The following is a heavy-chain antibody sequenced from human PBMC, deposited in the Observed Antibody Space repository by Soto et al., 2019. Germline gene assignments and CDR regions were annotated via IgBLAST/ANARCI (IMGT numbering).Heavy chain of an antibody. J-gene: IGHJ4*02. D-gene: IGHD1-26*01. Sequence: AASVKVSCKASGGTFSSYAISWVRQAPGQGLEWMGGIIPIFGTANYAQKFQGRVTITADESTSTAYMELSSLRSEDTAVYYCAREMGKGGFDYWGQGTLVTVSS. CDR3: AREMGKGGFDY. CDR1: GGTFSSYA. V-gene: IGHV1-69*13. CDR2: IIPIFGTA.